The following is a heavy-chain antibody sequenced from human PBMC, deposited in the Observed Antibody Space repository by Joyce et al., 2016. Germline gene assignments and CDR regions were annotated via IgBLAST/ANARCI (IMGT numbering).Heavy chain of an antibody. CDR3: VTRRSSSSRAY. CDR1: GFIFRTYT. D-gene: IGHD6-6*01. J-gene: IGHJ4*02. Sequence: EVQLVESGGGLVTPGGSLRLSCAASGFIFRTYTMTWVRQAPGQGLEWVSAISSSGNYIYYPDSVKGRFTISRDNAKDSLFLQMDSLRAEDTAVYYCVTRRSSSSRAYWGQGTLVTVSS. CDR2: ISSSGNYI. V-gene: IGHV3-21*01.